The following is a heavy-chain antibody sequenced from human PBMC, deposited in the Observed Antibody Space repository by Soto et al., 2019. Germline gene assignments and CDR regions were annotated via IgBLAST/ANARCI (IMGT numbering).Heavy chain of an antibody. CDR2: IYEGGRT. V-gene: IGHV4-30-4*08. J-gene: IGHJ4*02. CDR1: GGSVSSADWN. Sequence: QVQLQESGPGLVKPSQTLSLTCTVSGGSVSSADWNWSWIRQTPGKGLEWIGHIYEGGRTYSNPSLMSPATISLDTSKNLFSLNLKSVTAADTAVYYCTRGPSGDKVDFWGQGLLVTVSS. D-gene: IGHD7-27*01. CDR3: TRGPSGDKVDF.